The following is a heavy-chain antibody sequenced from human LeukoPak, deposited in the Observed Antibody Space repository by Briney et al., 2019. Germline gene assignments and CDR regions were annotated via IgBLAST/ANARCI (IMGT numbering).Heavy chain of an antibody. CDR3: ATYSVTYSKTFDY. J-gene: IGHJ4*02. CDR2: IFLSDSDT. D-gene: IGHD1-26*01. Sequence: GESLKISCKDSGYSFTNYWIGWVRQMPGKGLEWMGIIFLSDSDTRYSPSFQGQVTISADKSISTAYLQWSRLKASDTAMYYCATYSVTYSKTFDYWGQGTPVTVSS. V-gene: IGHV5-51*01. CDR1: GYSFTNYW.